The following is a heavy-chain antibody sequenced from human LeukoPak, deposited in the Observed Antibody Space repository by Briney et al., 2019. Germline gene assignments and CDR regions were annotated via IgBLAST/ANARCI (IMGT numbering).Heavy chain of an antibody. D-gene: IGHD1-26*01. CDR2: ICPGDSGP. CDR3: GMSGDRVPLQDDVFDV. CDR1: GYSFTSYC. V-gene: IGHV5-51*01. J-gene: IGHJ3*01. Sequence: GESLKISCKVSGYSFTSYCIGWVRQMPGKGLEWMGIICPGDSGPTYSPSFQGQVTISVDKSINTAYLQWSSLQASDTAMYYCGMSGDRVPLQDDVFDVWGQGTTVTVSS.